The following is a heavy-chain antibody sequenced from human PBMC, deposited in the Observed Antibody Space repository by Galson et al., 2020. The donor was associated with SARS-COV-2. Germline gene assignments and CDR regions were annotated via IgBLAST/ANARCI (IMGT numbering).Heavy chain of an antibody. Sequence: SGPTLVKPTQTLTLTCTFSGFSLTTSGVGVGWIRQPPGKALEWLAIIYWDDDERYSPALKSRLTITKDTAKNQVDLTMTNMDPVDTGTYYCAHRRSDSDDGGDDGDLYFSAFDVWGTGTAVTVSS. CDR3: AHRRSDSDDGGDDGDLYFSAFDV. CDR2: IYWDDDE. J-gene: IGHJ6*04. CDR1: GFSLTTSGVG. D-gene: IGHD2-21*01. V-gene: IGHV2-5*02.